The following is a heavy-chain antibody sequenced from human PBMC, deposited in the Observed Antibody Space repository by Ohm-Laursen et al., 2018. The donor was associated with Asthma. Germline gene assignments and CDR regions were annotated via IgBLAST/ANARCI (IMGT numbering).Heavy chain of an antibody. CDR1: GGSISSSSYY. V-gene: IGHV4-39*01. D-gene: IGHD2-2*01. CDR3: ARRSSGYCSSTSCYGPYYFDY. Sequence: SDTLSLTCTVSGGSISSSSYYWGWIRQPPGKGLEWIGSIYYSGSTYYNPSLKSRVTISVDTSKNQFSLKLSSVTAADTAVYYCARRSSGYCSSTSCYGPYYFDYWGQGTLVTVSS. CDR2: IYYSGST. J-gene: IGHJ4*02.